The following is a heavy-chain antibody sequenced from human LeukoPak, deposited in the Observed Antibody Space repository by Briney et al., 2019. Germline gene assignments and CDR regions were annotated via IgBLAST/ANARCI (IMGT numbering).Heavy chain of an antibody. CDR2: IYYSGST. CDR1: GGSISSYY. D-gene: IGHD6-19*01. CDR3: ARRGSGWYFDL. Sequence: SETLSLTCTVSGGSISSYYWNWIRQPPGKGLESIGYIYYSGSTNYNPSLKSRATISVDTSKNQFSLKLSSVTAADTAVYYCARRGSGWYFDLWGRGTLVTVSS. V-gene: IGHV4-59*08. J-gene: IGHJ2*01.